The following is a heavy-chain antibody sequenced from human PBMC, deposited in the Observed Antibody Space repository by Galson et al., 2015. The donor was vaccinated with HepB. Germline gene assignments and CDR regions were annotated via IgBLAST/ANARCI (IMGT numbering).Heavy chain of an antibody. Sequence: SLRLSCAASGFSFTNAWMSWVRQAPGKGLEWVGHIESKPDGGTTDYAALVKGRFTISRDDSKNTLHLQMNSLKTGDTAVYYCTTVLAYCSGGSCYSSGWLPSWFDPWGQGTLVTVSS. CDR3: TTVLAYCSGGSCYSSGWLPSWFDP. V-gene: IGHV3-15*04. CDR2: IESKPDGGTT. J-gene: IGHJ5*02. CDR1: GFSFTNAW. D-gene: IGHD2-15*01.